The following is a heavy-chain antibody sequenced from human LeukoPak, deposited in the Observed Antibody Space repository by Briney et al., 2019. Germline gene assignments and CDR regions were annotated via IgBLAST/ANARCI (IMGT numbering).Heavy chain of an antibody. Sequence: SETLSLTCTVSGGSISSYYWSWIRQPAGKGLEWIGRIYTSGSTNYNPSLKSRVTMSVDTSKNQFSLKLSSVTAADTAVYYCARDSRDSSSYDYYYYYMDVWGKGTTVTVSS. CDR2: IYTSGST. D-gene: IGHD3-22*01. CDR3: ARDSRDSSSYDYYYYYMDV. CDR1: GGSISSYY. V-gene: IGHV4-4*07. J-gene: IGHJ6*03.